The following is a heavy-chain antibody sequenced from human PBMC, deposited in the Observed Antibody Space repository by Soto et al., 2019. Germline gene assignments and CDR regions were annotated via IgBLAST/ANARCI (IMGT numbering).Heavy chain of an antibody. CDR3: ARDGDSILGPVNSFDP. D-gene: IGHD2-21*01. CDR1: GGNFSSYT. V-gene: IGHV1-69*04. J-gene: IGHJ5*02. CDR2: IIPILGIA. Sequence: SVKVSCKASGGNFSSYTISWVRQAPGQGLEWMGTIIPILGIANYAQKCQGRVTITADKSTSTAYMELRSLRAEDTGVYYCARDGDSILGPVNSFDPWGEGTLVTVAS.